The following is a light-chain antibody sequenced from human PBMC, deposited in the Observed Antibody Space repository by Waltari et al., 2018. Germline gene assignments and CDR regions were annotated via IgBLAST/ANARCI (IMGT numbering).Light chain of an antibody. CDR3: ASFRSDSTYV. J-gene: IGLJ1*01. CDR1: TSDVGGSNY. Sequence: SALTQPASVSGSPGQSITISCTGTTSDVGGSNYVSWYQQDPGKAPKLIIFEVSNRPSGVSNRFSGSKYGNTASLTISGLQAEDDADYYCASFRSDSTYVFGTGTKVTVL. CDR2: EVS. V-gene: IGLV2-14*01.